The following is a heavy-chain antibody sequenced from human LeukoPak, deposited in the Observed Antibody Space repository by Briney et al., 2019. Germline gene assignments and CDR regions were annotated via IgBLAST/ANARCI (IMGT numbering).Heavy chain of an antibody. CDR1: GFTFSSYG. V-gene: IGHV3-33*01. D-gene: IGHD5-18*01. CDR3: ARDREIQLGYYYYGMDV. Sequence: GSLRLSCAASGFTFSSYGMHWVRQAPGKGLEWVAVIWYDGSNKYYADSVKGRFTISRDNSKNTLYLQMDSLRAEDTAVYYCARDREIQLGYYYYGMDVWGQGTTVTVSS. CDR2: IWYDGSNK. J-gene: IGHJ6*02.